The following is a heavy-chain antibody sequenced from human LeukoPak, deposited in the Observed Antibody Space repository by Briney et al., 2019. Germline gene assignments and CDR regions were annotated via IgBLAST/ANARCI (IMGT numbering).Heavy chain of an antibody. J-gene: IGHJ4*02. V-gene: IGHV4-59*01. CDR3: ARDSHGPFDY. Sequence: SETLSLTCAVYRGSFSGYYWSWIRQPPGKGLEWIGYIYYSGSTNYNPSLKSRVTISVDTSKNQFSLKLSSVTAADTAVYYCARDSHGPFDYWGQGTLVTVSS. CDR1: RGSFSGYY. CDR2: IYYSGST.